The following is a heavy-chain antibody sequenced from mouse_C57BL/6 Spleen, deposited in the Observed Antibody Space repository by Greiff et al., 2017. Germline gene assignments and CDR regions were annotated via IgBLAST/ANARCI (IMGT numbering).Heavy chain of an antibody. J-gene: IGHJ4*01. D-gene: IGHD1-1*01. CDR2: INPYNGDT. CDR3: ARMSVVAGGDAMDY. CDR1: GYSFTGYF. Sequence: VQLQQSGPELVKPGDSVKISCKASGYSFTGYFMNWVMQSHGKSLEWIGRINPYNGDTFYNQKFKGKATLTVDKSSSTAHMELRSLTSEDSAVYYCARMSVVAGGDAMDYWGQGTSVTVSS. V-gene: IGHV1-20*01.